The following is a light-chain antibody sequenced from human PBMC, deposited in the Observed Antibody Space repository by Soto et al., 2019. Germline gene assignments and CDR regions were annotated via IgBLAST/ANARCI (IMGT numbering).Light chain of an antibody. CDR2: GAS. CDR3: QQYGSSPFT. J-gene: IGKJ5*01. CDR1: QSVSSSY. V-gene: IGKV3-20*01. Sequence: EMVLTQSPGTLSLSPGERATLSCRASQSVSSSYLAWYQQKPGQAPRLLIYGASSRATGIPDWCSGSGSGTDFLLTISRLAPEDFAVYYWQQYGSSPFTFGQGTRLEIK.